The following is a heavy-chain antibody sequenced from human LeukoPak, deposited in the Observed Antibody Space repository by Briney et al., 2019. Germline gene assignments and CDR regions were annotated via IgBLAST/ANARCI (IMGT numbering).Heavy chain of an antibody. D-gene: IGHD3-10*01. CDR1: GYTFTGYY. CDR2: INPNSGGT. V-gene: IGHV1-2*02. Sequence: ASVKVSCKASGYTFTGYYMHWVRQAPGQGLEWMGWINPNSGGTNYAQKFQGRVTMTRDTSISTAYMELSRLRSDDTAVYYCARSDLGYYYGMDVWGQGTTVTVSS. J-gene: IGHJ6*02. CDR3: ARSDLGYYYGMDV.